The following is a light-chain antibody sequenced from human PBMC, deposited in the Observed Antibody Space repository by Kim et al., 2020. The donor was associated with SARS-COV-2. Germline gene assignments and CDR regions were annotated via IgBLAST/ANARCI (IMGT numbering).Light chain of an antibody. CDR1: QGISNS. J-gene: IGKJ1*01. CDR3: QQLNSYPWT. Sequence: ASVGDRVTFTCRASQGISNSLAWYQQRPGKTPKLLIYAASTLQSGVPSRFSGSGSGTEFTLTISSLQPEDFATYYCQQLNSYPWTFGQGTKVDIK. V-gene: IGKV1-9*01. CDR2: AAS.